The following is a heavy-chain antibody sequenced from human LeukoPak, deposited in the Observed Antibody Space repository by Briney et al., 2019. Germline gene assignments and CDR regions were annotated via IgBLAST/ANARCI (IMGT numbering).Heavy chain of an antibody. V-gene: IGHV4-4*07. CDR3: ARVRPNWNDGTFDY. Sequence: SETLSLTCTVSGASITNYYWSWIRQSAGKGLEWIGRIYPSGSTHSNPSLKSRVTMSLDTSKNQFSLGLSSVTAADTAVYYCARVRPNWNDGTFDYWGQGTLVTVAS. D-gene: IGHD1-1*01. CDR1: GASITNYY. J-gene: IGHJ4*02. CDR2: IYPSGST.